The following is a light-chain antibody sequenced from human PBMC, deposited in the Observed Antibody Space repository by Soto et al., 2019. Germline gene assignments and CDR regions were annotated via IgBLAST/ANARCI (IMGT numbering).Light chain of an antibody. CDR3: KQYGSLPIT. CDR2: GAY. J-gene: IGKJ5*01. V-gene: IGKV3-20*01. Sequence: EIVLTQSPGTLSLSPWERATLSCRASQSVSSSYLAWYQQKPGQAHRLLIYGAYSRATGMQDRFSGSGSGTDFTLNISRLEPGDFAVYYCKQYGSLPITVGQGTRLEIK. CDR1: QSVSSSY.